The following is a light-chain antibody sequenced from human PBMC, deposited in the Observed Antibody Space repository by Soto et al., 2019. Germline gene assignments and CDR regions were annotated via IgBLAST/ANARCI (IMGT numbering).Light chain of an antibody. CDR3: QQSDSTAIT. J-gene: IGKJ5*01. Sequence: DIQMTQSPSSLSAYVGDRVTITCLYSQSNRLYLNCYQKKPWKAPKHLIYAGSSLQRGVPSRFSGSGSGTDFTLTISSMQPDDVATYYCQQSDSTAITCGRGTRLE. CDR2: AGS. V-gene: IGKV1-39*01. CDR1: QSNRLY.